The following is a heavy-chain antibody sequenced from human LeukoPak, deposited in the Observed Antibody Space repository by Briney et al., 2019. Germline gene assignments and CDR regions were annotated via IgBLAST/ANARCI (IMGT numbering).Heavy chain of an antibody. CDR1: GFPFNAYW. CDR2: IRQDGDTK. CDR3: ARSLPYGATWYGRSDF. D-gene: IGHD6-13*01. Sequence: GGSLRLSCAASGFPFNAYWMTWVRQAPGKGLEWVANIRQDGDTKYYVDSVKGRFTISRDNAMNSPYLQMNSLRAEDTAIYYCARSLPYGATWYGRSDFWGQGTLVTVSS. J-gene: IGHJ4*02. V-gene: IGHV3-7*03.